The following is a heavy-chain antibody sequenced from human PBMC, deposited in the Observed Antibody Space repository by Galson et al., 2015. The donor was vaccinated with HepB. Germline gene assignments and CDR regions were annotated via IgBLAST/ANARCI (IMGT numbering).Heavy chain of an antibody. CDR1: GFTFSSYA. D-gene: IGHD3-22*01. CDR2: ISYDGSNK. V-gene: IGHV3-30-3*01. CDR3: ARVGDYDSSGHFDY. J-gene: IGHJ4*02. Sequence: SLRLSCAASGFTFSSYAMHWVRQAPGKGLEWVAVISYDGSNKYYADSVKGRFTISRDNSKNTLYLQMNSLRAEDTAVYYCARVGDYDSSGHFDYWGQGTLVTVSS.